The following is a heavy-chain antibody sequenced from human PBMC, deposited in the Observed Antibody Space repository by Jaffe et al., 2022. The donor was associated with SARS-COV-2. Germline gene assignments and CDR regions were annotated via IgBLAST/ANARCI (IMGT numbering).Heavy chain of an antibody. CDR2: ISPDGSKT. Sequence: EVQLVESGVDLVQPGGSLRLSCAASGFTFSTYWMYWVRQDLGNRLMWLSSISPDGSKTIYADSVKGRFTTSRDNSKNTLYLQVNSLRADDTAVYYCARTLATARGIDYWGLGTLVTVSS. V-gene: IGHV3-74*01. CDR3: ARTLATARGIDY. J-gene: IGHJ4*02. D-gene: IGHD2-15*01. CDR1: GFTFSTYW.